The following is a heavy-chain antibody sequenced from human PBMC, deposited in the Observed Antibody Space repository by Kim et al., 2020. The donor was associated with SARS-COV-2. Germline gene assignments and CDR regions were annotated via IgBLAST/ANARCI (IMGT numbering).Heavy chain of an antibody. J-gene: IGHJ5*02. Sequence: KCRVTIAVDTSKNQFSLKLSSVTAADTAVYYCARGFFVVVPAAISFWFDPWGQGTLVTVSS. D-gene: IGHD2-2*02. V-gene: IGHV4-34*01. CDR3: ARGFFVVVPAAISFWFDP.